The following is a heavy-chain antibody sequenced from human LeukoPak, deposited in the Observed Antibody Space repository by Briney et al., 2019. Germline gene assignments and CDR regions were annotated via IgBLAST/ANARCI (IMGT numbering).Heavy chain of an antibody. D-gene: IGHD1-1*01. CDR1: GGSFSGYY. CDR3: ARGHYRVRYNWNLSHYYMDV. J-gene: IGHJ6*03. V-gene: IGHV4-34*01. Sequence: PSETLSLTCAVYGGSFSGYYWSWIRQPPGKGLEWIGEINHSESTNYNPSLKSRVTISVDTSKNQFSLKLSSVTAADTAVYYCARGHYRVRYNWNLSHYYMDVWGKGTTVTVSS. CDR2: INHSEST.